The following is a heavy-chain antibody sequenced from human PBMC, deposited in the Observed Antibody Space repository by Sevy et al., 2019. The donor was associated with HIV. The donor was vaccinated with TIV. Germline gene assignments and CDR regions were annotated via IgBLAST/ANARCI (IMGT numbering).Heavy chain of an antibody. CDR3: ARGRSNFRY. D-gene: IGHD1-1*01. J-gene: IGHJ4*02. CDR2: IYDTGDT. Sequence: SETLSLTCTLSGASMSGYYWSWIRQPPGKGLEWIGYIYDTGDTNFNPSLKSRVTISQDTSKTQFSLSLSSVNTADTAGYYCARGRSNFRYWGQGTLVTVSS. V-gene: IGHV4-59*13. CDR1: GASMSGYY.